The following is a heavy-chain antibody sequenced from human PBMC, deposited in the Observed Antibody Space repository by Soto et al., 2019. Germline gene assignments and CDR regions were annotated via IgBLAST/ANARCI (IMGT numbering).Heavy chain of an antibody. CDR2: IYPGDSDV. J-gene: IGHJ5*01. D-gene: IGHD3-22*01. V-gene: IGHV5-51*01. Sequence: GESLKISCKGSGYRFTRFWIGWGRQKPGKGLEWMGIIYPGDSDVRYSPSFQGQVTISADKSNSTAYLQWSSLKASDTAMYFCARQTGTMMRVYWFDSWCQGTLVTVSS. CDR1: GYRFTRFW. CDR3: ARQTGTMMRVYWFDS.